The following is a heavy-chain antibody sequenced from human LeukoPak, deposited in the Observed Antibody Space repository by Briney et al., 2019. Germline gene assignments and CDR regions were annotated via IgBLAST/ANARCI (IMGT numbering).Heavy chain of an antibody. D-gene: IGHD6-13*01. V-gene: IGHV1-3*01. Sequence: ASVKVSCKASGDTFTNYAMHWVRQAPGQRLEWMGWINAGNGNTKYSEKFQDRVTITRDTSASTAYMELSSLRSEDTAMYHCAREGGNSSRRYFDYWGQGTLVTVSS. CDR2: INAGNGNT. CDR3: AREGGNSSRRYFDY. J-gene: IGHJ4*02. CDR1: GDTFTNYA.